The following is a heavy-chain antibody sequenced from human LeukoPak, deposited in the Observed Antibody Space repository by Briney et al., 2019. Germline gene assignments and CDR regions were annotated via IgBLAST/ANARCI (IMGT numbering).Heavy chain of an antibody. CDR3: ARDQLLRRRGFDP. J-gene: IGHJ5*02. CDR2: IYYSGST. D-gene: IGHD1-1*01. CDR1: GGSISSGGYY. V-gene: IGHV4-31*03. Sequence: PSETLSLTCTVSGGSISSGGYYWSWIRQHPGKGLEWIGYIYYSGSTYYNPSLKSRVTISVDTSKNQFSLKLSSVTAADTAVYYCARDQLLRRRGFDPWGQGTLVTVSS.